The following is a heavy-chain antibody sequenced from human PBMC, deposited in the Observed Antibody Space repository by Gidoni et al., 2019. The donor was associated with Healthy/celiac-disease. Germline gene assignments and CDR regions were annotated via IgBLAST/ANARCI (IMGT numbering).Heavy chain of an antibody. J-gene: IGHJ4*02. D-gene: IGHD6-19*01. V-gene: IGHV1-69*01. Sequence: QVQLVQSGAEVKKPGSSVKVSCKASGGTFSSYPISWVRQAPGQGLEWMGGIIPIFGTANYAQKSQGRVTITADESTSTAYMELSSLRSEDTAVYYCAREEVAPGIAVAGPYYFDYWGQGTLVTVSS. CDR2: IIPIFGTA. CDR1: GGTFSSYP. CDR3: AREEVAPGIAVAGPYYFDY.